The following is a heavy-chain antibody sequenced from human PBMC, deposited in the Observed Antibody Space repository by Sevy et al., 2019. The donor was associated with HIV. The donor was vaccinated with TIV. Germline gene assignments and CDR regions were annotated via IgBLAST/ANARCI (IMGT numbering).Heavy chain of an antibody. J-gene: IGHJ3*02. Sequence: ASVKVSCKASGYTFTTYDINWVRQATGQGLEWMGWMNPNSGATGYAQNFQGRVTITGNTSIRTAYLELSSLKSEDTAVYFCASGDPDSDPSGDDAFDIWGRRTMVTVSS. CDR2: MNPNSGAT. D-gene: IGHD1-26*01. CDR3: ASGDPDSDPSGDDAFDI. CDR1: GYTFTTYD. V-gene: IGHV1-8*03.